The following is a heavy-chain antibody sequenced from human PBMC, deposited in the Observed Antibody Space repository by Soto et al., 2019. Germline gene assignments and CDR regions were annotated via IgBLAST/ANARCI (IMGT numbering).Heavy chain of an antibody. CDR3: TISTSVMSNGWQLIEY. CDR2: ISTYNGNI. V-gene: IGHV1-18*01. D-gene: IGHD6-19*01. CDR1: GYTFSRLG. J-gene: IGHJ4*02. Sequence: GASVKVSCKSSGYTFSRLGINWVRQAPGQGLEWLGWISTYNGNIDYAQKVQGRVSMTTDTSTTTAYMELRSLRFDDTAVYYCTISTSVMSNGWQLIEYWGQGTRVTVAS.